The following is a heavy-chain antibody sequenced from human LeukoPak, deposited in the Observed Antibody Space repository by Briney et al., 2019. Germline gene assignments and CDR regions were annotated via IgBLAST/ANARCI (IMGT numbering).Heavy chain of an antibody. CDR2: ISSSSYI. CDR3: ARATSYTAHFDY. CDR1: GFTFSSYS. V-gene: IGHV3-21*01. J-gene: IGHJ4*02. Sequence: GGSLRLSCAASGFTFSSYSMNWVRQAPGKGLEWVSSISSSSYIYYADSVKGRFTISRDNAKNSLYLQMNSLRAEDTAVYYCARATSYTAHFDYWGQGTLVTVSS.